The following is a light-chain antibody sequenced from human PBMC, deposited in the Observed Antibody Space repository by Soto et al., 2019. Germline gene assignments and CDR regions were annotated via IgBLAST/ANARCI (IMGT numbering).Light chain of an antibody. J-gene: IGLJ2*01. CDR1: SSDVGSYNL. V-gene: IGLV2-23*01. CDR2: EGS. Sequence: QSALTQPASVSGSPGQSITISCTGTSSDVGSYNLVSWYLQHPGKDPKLMIYEGSKRHSGVSNRFSGSKAGNTASLPISVLQAEVEADYNCCSYAGSSVVFGGGTKVTVL. CDR3: CSYAGSSVV.